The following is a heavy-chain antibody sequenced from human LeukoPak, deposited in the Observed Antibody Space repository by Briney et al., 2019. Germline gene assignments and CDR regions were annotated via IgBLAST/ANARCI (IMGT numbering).Heavy chain of an antibody. D-gene: IGHD6-6*01. J-gene: IGHJ6*03. V-gene: IGHV1-8*02. CDR2: MNPNSGNT. CDR3: ARGYSSSQFYYYYYYMDV. Sequence: ASVKVSCKASGYTFTGYYMHWVRQAPGQGLEWMGWMNPNSGNTGYAQKFQGRVTMTRNTSISTAYMELSSLRSEDTAVYYCARGYSSSQFYYYYYYMDVWGKGTTVTVSS. CDR1: GYTFTGYY.